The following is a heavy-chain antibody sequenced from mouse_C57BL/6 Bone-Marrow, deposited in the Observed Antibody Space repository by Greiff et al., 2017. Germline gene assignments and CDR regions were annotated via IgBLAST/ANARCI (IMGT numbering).Heavy chain of an antibody. CDR1: GYTFTSYT. J-gene: IGHJ1*03. D-gene: IGHD1-1*01. Sequence: VQLKESGAELARPGASVKMSCKASGYTFTSYTMHWVKQRPGQGLEWIGYINPSSGYTKYNQKFKDKATLTADKSSSTAYMQLSSLTSEDSAVYYSLRGYFDVWGTGTTVTVSS. V-gene: IGHV1-4*01. CDR3: LRGYFDV. CDR2: INPSSGYT.